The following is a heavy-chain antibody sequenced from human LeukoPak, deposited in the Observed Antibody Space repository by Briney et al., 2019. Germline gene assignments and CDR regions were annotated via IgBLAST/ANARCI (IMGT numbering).Heavy chain of an antibody. CDR3: ARAGNLHDAFDI. CDR1: GFTFSSYA. CDR2: ISYDGSNK. J-gene: IGHJ3*02. D-gene: IGHD1-14*01. Sequence: PGGSLRLSCAASGFTFSSYAMHWVRQAPGKGLEWVAVISYDGSNKYYADSVKGRFTISRDNAKNSLYLQMNSLRAEDTAVYYCARAGNLHDAFDIWGQGTMVTVSS. V-gene: IGHV3-30-3*01.